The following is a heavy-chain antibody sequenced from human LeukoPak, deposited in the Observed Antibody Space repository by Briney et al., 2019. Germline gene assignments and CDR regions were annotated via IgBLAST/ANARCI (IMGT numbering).Heavy chain of an antibody. J-gene: IGHJ4*02. CDR1: GFTFSSYS. CDR3: ARERDYGDY. Sequence: GGSLRLSCAASGFTFSSYSMNWVRQAPGKGLEWVSYISSSSSTIYYAHSVKGRFTISRDNAKNSLYLQMNSLRAEDTAVYYCARERDYGDYWGQGTLVTVSS. CDR2: ISSSSSTI. V-gene: IGHV3-48*01.